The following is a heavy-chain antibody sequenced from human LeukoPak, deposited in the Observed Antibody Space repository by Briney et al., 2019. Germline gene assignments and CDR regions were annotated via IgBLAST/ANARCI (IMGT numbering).Heavy chain of an antibody. Sequence: GGSLRLSCAASGFTFSMFSMNWVRQAPGKGLEWISYISSSSGTIHYADSVKGRFTISRDNAKKSLYLQMSSLRAEDTALYFCVRDSYCGGDCYRLHDLWGQGTLVAVSS. V-gene: IGHV3-48*01. CDR2: ISSSSGTI. CDR3: VRDSYCGGDCYRLHDL. D-gene: IGHD2-21*02. CDR1: GFTFSMFS. J-gene: IGHJ4*02.